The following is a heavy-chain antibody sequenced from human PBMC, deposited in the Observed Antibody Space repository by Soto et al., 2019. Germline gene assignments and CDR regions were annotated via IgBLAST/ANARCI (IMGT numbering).Heavy chain of an antibody. Sequence: SETLSLTCTVSGGSISSSSYYWGWIRQPPGKGLEWIGSIYYSGSTYYNPSLKSRVTISVDTSKNQFSLKLSSVTAADTAVYYSAGLKDFHSSAYSVHWCRGTRVTGSS. J-gene: IGHJ4*02. CDR1: GGSISSSSYY. V-gene: IGHV4-39*01. CDR3: AGLKDFHSSAYSVH. CDR2: IYYSGST. D-gene: IGHD3-22*01.